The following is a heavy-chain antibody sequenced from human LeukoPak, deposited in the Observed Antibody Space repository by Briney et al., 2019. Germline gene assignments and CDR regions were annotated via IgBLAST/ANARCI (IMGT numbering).Heavy chain of an antibody. CDR3: ASAPTSGANETRYAFDI. D-gene: IGHD4/OR15-4a*01. CDR2: IYYSGST. CDR1: GGSISGYY. J-gene: IGHJ3*02. V-gene: IGHV4-59*01. Sequence: PSETLSLTCSVSGGSISGYYWSWIRQPPGKGLEWIGYIYYSGSTNHNPSLKSRVTISVDTSKNQFSLKLNSVTAADTALYYCASAPTSGANETRYAFDIWAQGTMVTVSS.